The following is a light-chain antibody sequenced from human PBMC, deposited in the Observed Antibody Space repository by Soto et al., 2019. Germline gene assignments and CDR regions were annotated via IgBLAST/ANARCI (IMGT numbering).Light chain of an antibody. Sequence: EIVLTQSPGTLSLSPGERATLSCRASQSVIYNYLGWYQQKPGQAPRLLIYGASSRATGIPDRFSGSGSGTDFTITISRLEPEDFAVYYCQQYGDSPLTFGPGTKVDIK. CDR1: QSVIYNY. J-gene: IGKJ3*01. V-gene: IGKV3-20*01. CDR3: QQYGDSPLT. CDR2: GAS.